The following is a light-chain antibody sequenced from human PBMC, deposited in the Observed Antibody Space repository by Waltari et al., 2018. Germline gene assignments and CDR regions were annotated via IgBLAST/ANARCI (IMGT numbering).Light chain of an antibody. V-gene: IGLV2-14*01. CDR2: EVS. CDR3: SSYTRSHTYV. Sequence: QSALTQPASVSGSPGQSIPISCTGTHHSVGAYHFVSWYQQHPGKAPKLMIHEVSNRPSGVSNRFSGSKSGNTASLTISGLQAEDEADYHCSSYTRSHTYVFGPGTTVTVL. CDR1: HHSVGAYHF. J-gene: IGLJ1*01.